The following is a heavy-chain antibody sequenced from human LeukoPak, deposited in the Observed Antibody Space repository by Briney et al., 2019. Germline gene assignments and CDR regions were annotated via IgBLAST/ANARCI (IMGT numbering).Heavy chain of an antibody. Sequence: SETLSLTCTVSGGSISSYYWSWIRQPPGKGLEWIGYIYYSGSTNYNPSLKSRVTISVDTSKNQFPLKLSSVTAADTAVYYCASRSYYYDSSGYSEYFDLWGRGTLVTVSS. CDR3: ASRSYYYDSSGYSEYFDL. CDR1: GGSISSYY. V-gene: IGHV4-59*01. CDR2: IYYSGST. J-gene: IGHJ2*01. D-gene: IGHD3-22*01.